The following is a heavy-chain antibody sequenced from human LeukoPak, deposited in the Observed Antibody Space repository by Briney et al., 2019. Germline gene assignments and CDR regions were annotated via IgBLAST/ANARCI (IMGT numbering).Heavy chain of an antibody. CDR3: AREAEYSSSHLNY. Sequence: PSETLSLTCAVYGGSFSGYYWSWIRQPPGKGLEWIGEINHSGSTNYNPSLKSRVTISVDTSKNQFSLKLSSVTAADTAVYYCAREAEYSSSHLNYWGQGTLVTVSS. V-gene: IGHV4-34*01. J-gene: IGHJ4*02. CDR2: INHSGST. D-gene: IGHD6-6*01. CDR1: GGSFSGYY.